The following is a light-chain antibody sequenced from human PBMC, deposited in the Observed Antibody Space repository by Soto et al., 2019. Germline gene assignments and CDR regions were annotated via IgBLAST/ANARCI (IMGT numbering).Light chain of an antibody. CDR1: QSLTSR. Sequence: EVVLTQSPATLSVSPGGRATLSCRASQSLTSRLAWYQQKPGQPPRLLIYGTSTRAATVPARFSGGESGTEFTLTISGLQAEDFAVYYWQVYNNWPPMYTFGQGTKLEIK. CDR2: GTS. J-gene: IGKJ2*01. V-gene: IGKV3-15*01. CDR3: QVYNNWPPMYT.